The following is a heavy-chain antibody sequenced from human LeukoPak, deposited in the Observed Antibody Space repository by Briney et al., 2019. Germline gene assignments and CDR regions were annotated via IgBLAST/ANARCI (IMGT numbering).Heavy chain of an antibody. V-gene: IGHV3-23*01. J-gene: IGHJ4*02. CDR3: AKEGGTGTRFDY. CDR1: GFTFSSSA. D-gene: IGHD1-7*01. Sequence: GGSLRLSCAASGFTFSSSAMSWVRQAPGRGLYWVSAISGSGTGTYYADSVKGRFTISRDNSKNTLYLQMNSLRAEDTAVYYCAKEGGTGTRFDYWGQGTLVTVSS. CDR2: ISGSGTGT.